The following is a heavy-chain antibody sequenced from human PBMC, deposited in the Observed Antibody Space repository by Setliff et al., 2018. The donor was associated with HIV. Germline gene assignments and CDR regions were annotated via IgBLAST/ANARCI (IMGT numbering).Heavy chain of an antibody. Sequence: PGESLKISCKASGYTFTSDWIGWVRQMPGKGLECMGIIYPGDSDTRYSPSFRGQVTISADKSISTAYLQWSSLRASDTAMYYCARVVAGKSSTDGFDIWGQGTMVTVSS. CDR1: GYTFTSDW. CDR2: IYPGDSDT. V-gene: IGHV5-51*01. D-gene: IGHD6-19*01. CDR3: ARVVAGKSSTDGFDI. J-gene: IGHJ3*02.